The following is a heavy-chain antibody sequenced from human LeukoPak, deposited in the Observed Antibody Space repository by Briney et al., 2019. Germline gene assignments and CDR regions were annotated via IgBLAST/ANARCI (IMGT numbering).Heavy chain of an antibody. D-gene: IGHD1-26*01. Sequence: GASVKVSCKVSGYTLTELSMHWVRQAPGKGLEWMGGFDPEDGETIYARKFQGRVTMTEDTSTDTAYMELSSLRSEDTAVYYCATAREQWELTTFDYWGQGTLVTVSS. CDR2: FDPEDGET. CDR1: GYTLTELS. V-gene: IGHV1-24*01. CDR3: ATAREQWELTTFDY. J-gene: IGHJ4*02.